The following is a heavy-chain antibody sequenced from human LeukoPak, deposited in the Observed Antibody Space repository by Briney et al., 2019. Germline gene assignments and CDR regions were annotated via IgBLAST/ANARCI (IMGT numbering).Heavy chain of an antibody. D-gene: IGHD1-1*01. Sequence: TGGSLRLSCAASGFTLRGYGMHWVRQAPGKGLEWVAFIRYDGGDKSYADSVKGRFTISRDNSENTLYLQINSLRVEDTAVYYCAKDTPTTGYHLDSWGQGTLVTVSS. CDR2: IRYDGGDK. CDR3: AKDTPTTGYHLDS. J-gene: IGHJ4*02. V-gene: IGHV3-30*02. CDR1: GFTLRGYG.